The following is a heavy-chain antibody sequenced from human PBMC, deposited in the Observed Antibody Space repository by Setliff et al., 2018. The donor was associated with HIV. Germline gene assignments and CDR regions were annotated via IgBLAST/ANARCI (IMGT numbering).Heavy chain of an antibody. CDR1: GCSINDGYH. CDR3: VRDRALRFSQSPSLHYFDV. V-gene: IGHV4-38-2*02. J-gene: IGHJ4*01. Sequence: PSETLSLTCLVFGCSINDGYHWGWIRQSPRKGLEWIGSIYNSGRASYNPSRRSRASLSIDTSKNRFSLRLNPVTAADTAVYYCVRDRALRFSQSPSLHYFDVWGQGILVTVS. CDR2: IYNSGRA.